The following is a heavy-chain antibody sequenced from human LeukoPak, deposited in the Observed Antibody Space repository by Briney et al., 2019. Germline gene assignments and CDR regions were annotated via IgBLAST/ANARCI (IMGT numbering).Heavy chain of an antibody. CDR3: ARREHY. Sequence: GGSLRLSCAASGFTFSSYGMHWVRQAPGKGLEWVSYISSSSSTIYYADSVKGRFTISRDNAKNSLYLQMNSLRAEDTAVYYCARREHYWGQGTLVTVSS. D-gene: IGHD1-1*01. J-gene: IGHJ4*02. CDR1: GFTFSSYG. CDR2: ISSSSSTI. V-gene: IGHV3-48*04.